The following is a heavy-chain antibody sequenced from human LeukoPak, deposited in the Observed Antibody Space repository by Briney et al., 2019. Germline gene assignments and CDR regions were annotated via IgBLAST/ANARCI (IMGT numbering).Heavy chain of an antibody. CDR1: GFTFSSYE. CDR3: ARGYSSGSYYLY. V-gene: IGHV3-48*03. J-gene: IGHJ4*02. CDR2: ISSSSTI. D-gene: IGHD3-10*01. Sequence: PGGSLRLSCAASGFTFSSYEMNWVRQAPGKGLEWVSYISSSSTIYYADSVRGRFTISRDNAKNSLYLQMNSLRAEDTAVYYCARGYSSGSYYLYWGQGTLVTVSS.